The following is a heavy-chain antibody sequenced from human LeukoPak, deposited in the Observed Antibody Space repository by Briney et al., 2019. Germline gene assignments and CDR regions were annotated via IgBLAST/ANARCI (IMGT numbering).Heavy chain of an antibody. CDR2: IKQDGSEK. CDR1: GFTFSSYW. Sequence: GGSLRLSCAASGFTFSSYWMSWFRQAPGKGLEWVANIKQDGSEKYYVDSVKGRFTISRDNAKNSLYLQMNSLSAEDTAVYYCARLGSNYYYYMDVWGKGTTVTVSS. D-gene: IGHD2-8*01. J-gene: IGHJ6*03. CDR3: ARLGSNYYYYMDV. V-gene: IGHV3-7*01.